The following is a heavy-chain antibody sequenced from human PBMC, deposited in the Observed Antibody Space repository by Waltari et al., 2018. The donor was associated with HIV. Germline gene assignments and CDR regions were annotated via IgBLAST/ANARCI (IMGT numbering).Heavy chain of an antibody. V-gene: IGHV3-33*01. J-gene: IGHJ4*02. D-gene: IGHD3-3*01. CDR1: GFTFGSYG. CDR3: ARDLTYSYEQIDY. CDR2: IWDDGSNY. Sequence: QVQLVESGGGVVQPGRSLRLSCAASGFTFGSYGMHWVRQAPGKGLEWVAVIWDDGSNYSYADSVKGRFTISRENSKNTLYLQMNSLRAEDSAVYYCARDLTYSYEQIDYWGQGTQVTVSS.